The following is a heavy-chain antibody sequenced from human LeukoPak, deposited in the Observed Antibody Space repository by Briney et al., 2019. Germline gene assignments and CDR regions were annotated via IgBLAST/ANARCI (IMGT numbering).Heavy chain of an antibody. V-gene: IGHV3-21*01. CDR1: GFTFSSYS. Sequence: GGSLRLSCAASGFTFSSYSMNWVRQAPGKGLEWVSSISSSSSYIYYADSVKGRLTISRDNAKNSLYLQMNSLRAEDTAVYYCARDYYDSSGYIDYWGQGTLVTVSS. J-gene: IGHJ4*02. CDR2: ISSSSSYI. CDR3: ARDYYDSSGYIDY. D-gene: IGHD3-22*01.